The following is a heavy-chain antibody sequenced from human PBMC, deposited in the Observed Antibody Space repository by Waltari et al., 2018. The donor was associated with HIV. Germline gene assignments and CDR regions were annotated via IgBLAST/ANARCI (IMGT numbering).Heavy chain of an antibody. CDR3: TRVPEVEMATIWYFDL. CDR2: INSDGSST. Sequence: EVQLVESGGGLVEPGGPLSDSCAASGSTFSSSCMHWLPQVPGKGLVWVSGINSDGSSTKYADSVKDRFIISRDNAKNTLYLQMNTLRDEDTAVYYCTRVPEVEMATIWYFDLWGRGTLVTVSS. CDR1: GSTFSSSC. D-gene: IGHD5-12*01. J-gene: IGHJ2*01. V-gene: IGHV3-74*03.